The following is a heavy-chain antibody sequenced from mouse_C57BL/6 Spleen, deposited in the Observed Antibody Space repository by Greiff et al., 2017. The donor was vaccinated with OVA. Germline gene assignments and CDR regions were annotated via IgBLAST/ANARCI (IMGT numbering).Heavy chain of an antibody. CDR3: TRESSIITVVATGYFDY. J-gene: IGHJ2*01. CDR2: IYPGNSDT. Sequence: VQLKESGTVLARPGASVKMSCKTSGYTFTSSWMHWVKQRPGQGLEWIGAIYPGNSDTSYNQKFKGKAKLTAVTSASTAYMELSSLTNEDSAVYYCTRESSIITVVATGYFDYWGQGTTLTVSS. CDR1: GYTFTSSW. V-gene: IGHV1-5*01. D-gene: IGHD1-1*01.